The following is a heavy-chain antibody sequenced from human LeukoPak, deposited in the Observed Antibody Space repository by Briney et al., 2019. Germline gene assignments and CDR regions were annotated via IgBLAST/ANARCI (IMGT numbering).Heavy chain of an antibody. CDR1: GYTFTGYY. D-gene: IGHD6-13*01. V-gene: IGHV1-2*02. J-gene: IGHJ4*02. Sequence: ASVKVSCKASGYTFTGYYMHWVRQAPGQGLEWMGWINPNSGGTNYAQKFQGRVTMTRDTSISTAYMELSRLRSDDTAVYYCARDRGSSWYLYYWGQETLVTVSS. CDR2: INPNSGGT. CDR3: ARDRGSSWYLYY.